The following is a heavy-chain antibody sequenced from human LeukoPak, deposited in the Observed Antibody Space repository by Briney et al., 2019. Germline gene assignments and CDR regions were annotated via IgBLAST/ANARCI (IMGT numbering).Heavy chain of an antibody. V-gene: IGHV4-34*01. Sequence: SETLSLTCAVYGGSFSGYYWSWIRQPPGKGLEWIGEINHSGSTNYNPSLKSRVTISVDTSKNQFSLKLSSVTAADTAVYYCARHLPSTTGTTYAFVIWGQGTMVTVSS. CDR2: INHSGST. J-gene: IGHJ3*02. CDR3: ARHLPSTTGTTYAFVI. D-gene: IGHD1-1*01. CDR1: GGSFSGYY.